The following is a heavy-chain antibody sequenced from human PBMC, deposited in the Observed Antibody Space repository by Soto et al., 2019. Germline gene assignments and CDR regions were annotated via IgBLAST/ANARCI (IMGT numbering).Heavy chain of an antibody. V-gene: IGHV4-30-4*01. D-gene: IGHD4-17*01. CDR2: ISYTGTT. CDR1: CSSIIDEYH. CDR3: ARQPTVTTTRRFFDS. Sequence: SETLSLTCTFSCSSIIDEYHWTWIRQSPAKGLEWIGYISYTGTTYYNPSLKSRVTISGDTSKNQFSLRMASVTAADTAVYYCARQPTVTTTRRFFDSWGQGSLVTVSS. J-gene: IGHJ4*02.